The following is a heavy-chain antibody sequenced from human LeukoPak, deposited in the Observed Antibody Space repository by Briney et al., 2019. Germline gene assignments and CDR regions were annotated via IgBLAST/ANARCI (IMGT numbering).Heavy chain of an antibody. J-gene: IGHJ6*02. CDR2: IYSSGST. D-gene: IGHD1-14*01. V-gene: IGHV4-4*07. CDR3: ARHLASGITDYYSYYGMDV. Sequence: SETLSLTCTVSGGSVISYYWSWIRQPAGKGLEWIGRIYSSGSTNYNPSLKSRVTMSVDTSKNQFSLKVNSVTAADTAVYYCARHLASGITDYYSYYGMDVWGQGATVTVSS. CDR1: GGSVISYY.